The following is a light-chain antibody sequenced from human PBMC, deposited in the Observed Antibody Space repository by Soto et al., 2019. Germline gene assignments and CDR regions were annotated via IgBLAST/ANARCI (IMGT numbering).Light chain of an antibody. CDR3: QQYGSSPIT. Sequence: IVLTQSPATMSLSPGERATLSCEASERVSSSYVAWYQMKAGLAPRLLIHDASTRASGIPDRFRGSKSGTDFTLTIRGLEPEDAALYYCQQYGSSPITFGQGTRLEIK. CDR2: DAS. J-gene: IGKJ5*01. V-gene: IGKV3D-20*01. CDR1: ERVSSSY.